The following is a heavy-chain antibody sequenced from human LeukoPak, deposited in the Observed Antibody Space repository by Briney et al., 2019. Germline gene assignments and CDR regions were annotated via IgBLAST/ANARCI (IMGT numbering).Heavy chain of an antibody. D-gene: IGHD3-22*01. CDR2: IYHSGST. CDR3: ARVRVVVITNDAFDI. J-gene: IGHJ3*02. Sequence: SETLSLTCAVSGYSISSGYYWGWIRQPPGKGLEWIGSIYHSGSTYYNPSLKSRVTISVDTSKNQFSLKLSSVTAADTAVYYCARVRVVVITNDAFDIWGQGTMVTVSS. CDR1: GYSISSGYY. V-gene: IGHV4-38-2*01.